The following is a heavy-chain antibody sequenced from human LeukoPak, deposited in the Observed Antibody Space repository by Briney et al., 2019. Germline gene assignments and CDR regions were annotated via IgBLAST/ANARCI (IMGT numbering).Heavy chain of an antibody. D-gene: IGHD6-19*01. J-gene: IGHJ4*02. CDR1: GFTFSSYA. V-gene: IGHV3-23*01. Sequence: GGSLRLSCAASGFTFSSYAMSWVRQAPGKGLEWVSAISGYGDNTYYADSVKGRFTFSRDNSKNTLYLQMSSLRAEDTAVYYCARDRRGSGWHGEVDYWGQGTLVTVSS. CDR2: ISGYGDNT. CDR3: ARDRRGSGWHGEVDY.